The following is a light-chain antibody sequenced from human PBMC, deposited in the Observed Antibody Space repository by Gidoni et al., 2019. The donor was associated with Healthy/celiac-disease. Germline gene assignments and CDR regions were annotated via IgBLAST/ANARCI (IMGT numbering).Light chain of an antibody. V-gene: IGKV1-5*01. CDR3: QQHNSYQCP. CDR2: DAA. CDR1: QSIRSW. Sequence: DIEMTQSPSTLSVSAGDRVTIPCRASQSIRSWLAWYQQKPGKAPKLLIYDAANWASGVPSRFSGSGSGTDFTLTISSLQPDDFAAYYCQQHNSYQCPFGQGTKVEIK. J-gene: IGKJ1*01.